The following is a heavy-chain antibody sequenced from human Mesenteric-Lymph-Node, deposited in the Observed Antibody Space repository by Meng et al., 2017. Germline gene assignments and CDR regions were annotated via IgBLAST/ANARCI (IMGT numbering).Heavy chain of an antibody. Sequence: SVKVSCKVSGYTLTELSMHWVRQAPGKGLEWMGGIIPIFGTPSYAQKFQGRVTISADEYTSTGYMELSSLRSEDTAMYYCASSRVVGATNFQYYGMDVWGQGTAVTVSS. J-gene: IGHJ6*02. V-gene: IGHV1-69*13. D-gene: IGHD1-26*01. CDR1: GYTLTELS. CDR2: IIPIFGTP. CDR3: ASSRVVGATNFQYYGMDV.